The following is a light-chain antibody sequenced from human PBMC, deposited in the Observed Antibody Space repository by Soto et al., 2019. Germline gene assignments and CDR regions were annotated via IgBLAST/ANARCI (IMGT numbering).Light chain of an antibody. CDR1: QSISSY. Sequence: DIQMTQSPSSLSASVGDRVTITCRASQSISSYLNWYQQKPGKAPKLLIYAASSLQSGVPSRFSGSGSGTDFTLTISSLQPEDFATYYCQQSYSTPRTLGQGTRMETK. CDR2: AAS. CDR3: QQSYSTPRT. J-gene: IGKJ5*01. V-gene: IGKV1-39*01.